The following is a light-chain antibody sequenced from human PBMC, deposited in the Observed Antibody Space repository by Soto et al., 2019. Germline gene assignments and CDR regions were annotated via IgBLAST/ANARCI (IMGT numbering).Light chain of an antibody. CDR2: DVS. J-gene: IGKJ4*01. Sequence: DIQMTQSPSTLSASVGDRVTITCRASQTISTWLAWYQQKPGKAPNLLIYDVSNLETGVPSRFSGSGSGTEFTLTISSLQFDDFATYYCQQYNAYSRTFGGGTKVDIK. CDR1: QTISTW. CDR3: QQYNAYSRT. V-gene: IGKV1-5*01.